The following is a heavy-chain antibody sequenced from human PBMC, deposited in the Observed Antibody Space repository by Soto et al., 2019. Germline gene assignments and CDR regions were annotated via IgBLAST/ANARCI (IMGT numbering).Heavy chain of an antibody. D-gene: IGHD6-13*01. CDR1: GFTFTSSA. CDR2: IFVGSGNT. V-gene: IGHV1-58*01. CDR3: AAADVGSSSTIYYYYGMDV. J-gene: IGHJ6*04. Sequence: AAVKFSCKASGFTFTSSAVRWVRQALGQRLEWIGWIFVGSGNTNYAQKFQERVTITRVISTSTAYMELSSLRSEDTAVYYCAAADVGSSSTIYYYYGMDVWGKGTTVTVSS.